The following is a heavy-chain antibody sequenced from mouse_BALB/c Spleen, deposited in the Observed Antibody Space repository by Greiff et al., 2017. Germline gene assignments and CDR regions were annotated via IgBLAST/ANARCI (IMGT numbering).Heavy chain of an antibody. CDR3: AREGLLDYFDY. CDR1: GYTFSSYW. D-gene: IGHD1-1*01. V-gene: IGHV1-9*01. Sequence: VQLQQSGAELMKPGASVKISCKATGYTFSSYWIEWVKQRPGHGLEWIGEILPGSGSTNYNEKFKGKATFTADTSSNTAYMQLSSLTSEDSAVYYCAREGLLDYFDYWGQGTTLTVSS. J-gene: IGHJ2*01. CDR2: ILPGSGST.